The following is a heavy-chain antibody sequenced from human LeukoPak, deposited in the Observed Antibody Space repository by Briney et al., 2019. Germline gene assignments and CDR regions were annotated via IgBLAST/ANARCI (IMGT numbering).Heavy chain of an antibody. D-gene: IGHD3-3*02. Sequence: PGGSLRLSCAASGFAFSRRTMHWVRQAPGKGLEWVAVIESDVTNKYHADSVKGRFTISRDNSKNTLYLQMSSLRPEDTALYFCARQDISLDDWGQGTLVTVSS. CDR1: GFAFSRRT. J-gene: IGHJ4*02. V-gene: IGHV3-30-3*01. CDR2: IESDVTNK. CDR3: ARQDISLDD.